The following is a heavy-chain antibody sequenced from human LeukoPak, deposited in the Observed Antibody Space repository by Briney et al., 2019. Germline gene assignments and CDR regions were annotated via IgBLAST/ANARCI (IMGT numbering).Heavy chain of an antibody. D-gene: IGHD3-3*01. CDR1: GFTFSNAW. Sequence: PGGSLRLSCAASGFTFSNAWMSWVRQAPGKRLEWVGRIKSKTDGGTTDYAAPVKGRFTISRDDSKNTLYLQMNSLKTEDTAVYYCTTDPRGFWSGYPFDYWGQGTLVTVSS. V-gene: IGHV3-15*01. J-gene: IGHJ4*02. CDR2: IKSKTDGGTT. CDR3: TTDPRGFWSGYPFDY.